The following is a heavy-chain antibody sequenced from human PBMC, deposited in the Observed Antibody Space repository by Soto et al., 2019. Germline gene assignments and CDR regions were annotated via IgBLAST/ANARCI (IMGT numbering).Heavy chain of an antibody. CDR2: IIPNHGIA. D-gene: IGHD2-15*01. Sequence: SVKVSCTASVYTFTSYGISWVRQAPGQGLEWMGRIIPNHGIANYAQKFQGRVTITADKSTSTAYMELNSLRVEDTAVYYCARGFCSGPRCPADSWGQGALVTVSS. CDR3: ARGFCSGPRCPADS. CDR1: VYTFTSYG. V-gene: IGHV1-69*04. J-gene: IGHJ4*02.